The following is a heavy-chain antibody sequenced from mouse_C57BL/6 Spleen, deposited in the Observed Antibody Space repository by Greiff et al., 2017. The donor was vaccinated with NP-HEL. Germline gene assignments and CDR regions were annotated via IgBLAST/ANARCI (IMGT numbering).Heavy chain of an antibody. V-gene: IGHV1-26*01. CDR2: INPNNGGT. J-gene: IGHJ4*01. CDR3: ARSPHYYGGYYYAMDY. D-gene: IGHD1-2*01. Sequence: EVQLQQSGPELVKPGASVKISCKASGYTFTDYYMNWVKQSHGKSLEWIGDINPNNGGTSYNQKFKGKATLTVDKSSSTAYMELRSLTSEDSAVYYCARSPHYYGGYYYAMDYWGQGTSVTVSS. CDR1: GYTFTDYY.